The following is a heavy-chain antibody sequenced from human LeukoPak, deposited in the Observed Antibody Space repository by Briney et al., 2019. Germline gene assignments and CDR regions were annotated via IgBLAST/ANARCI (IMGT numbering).Heavy chain of an antibody. CDR1: GFTFSGSA. CDR2: INSDGSST. V-gene: IGHV3-74*01. J-gene: IGHJ4*02. D-gene: IGHD4-17*01. Sequence: PGGSLRLSCAASGFTFSGSALHWVRQAPGKGLVWVSRINSDGSSTSYADSVKGRFTISRDNAKNTLYLQMNSLRAEDTAVYYCARADVSVTTFDYWGQGTLVTVSS. CDR3: ARADVSVTTFDY.